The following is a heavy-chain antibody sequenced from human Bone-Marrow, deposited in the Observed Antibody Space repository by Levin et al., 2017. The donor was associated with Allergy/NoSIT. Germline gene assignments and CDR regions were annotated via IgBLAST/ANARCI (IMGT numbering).Heavy chain of an antibody. CDR1: ADSISNNAYY. D-gene: IGHD1-14*01. Sequence: SETLSLTCIVSADSISNNAYYWGWVRQPPGEGLEWLASISYTGRTYYNPSLRSRVTISVDTSKNQFSLKVTSVTASDTAVYYCARRASGKDWFDPWGQGTLVTVSS. J-gene: IGHJ5*02. CDR2: ISYTGRT. V-gene: IGHV4-39*01. CDR3: ARRASGKDWFDP.